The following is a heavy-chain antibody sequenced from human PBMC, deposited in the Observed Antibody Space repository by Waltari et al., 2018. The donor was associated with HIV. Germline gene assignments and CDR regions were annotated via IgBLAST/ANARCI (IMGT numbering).Heavy chain of an antibody. J-gene: IGHJ4*02. V-gene: IGHV3-48*02. CDR2: ISSSSSTR. CDR1: GFTFRSYS. Sequence: EVQLVESGGGLVQPGASLSLSCAASGFTFRSYSMNWARQAPGKGLEWSSDISSSSSTRYYADSVKGRFTGSRDNAKNSLYLQMNSLRDEDTAVYYCARVSARLWDFDYWGQGTLVTVSS. D-gene: IGHD7-27*01. CDR3: ARVSARLWDFDY.